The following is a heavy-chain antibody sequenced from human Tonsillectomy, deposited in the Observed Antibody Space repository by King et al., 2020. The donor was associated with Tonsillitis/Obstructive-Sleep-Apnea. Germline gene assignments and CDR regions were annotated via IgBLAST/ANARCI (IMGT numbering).Heavy chain of an antibody. J-gene: IGHJ5*02. V-gene: IGHV3-11*05. Sequence: QVQLVESGGGLVKPGGSLRLSCAASGFTFSDYYMSWIRQAPGKGLEWVSYISSSSSYTNYADSVKGRFTISRDNAKNSLYLQMNSLRAEDTAVYYCAVLYCSSTSCYTGDWFDPWGQGTLVTVSS. CDR3: AVLYCSSTSCYTGDWFDP. CDR2: ISSSSSYT. CDR1: GFTFSDYY. D-gene: IGHD2-2*02.